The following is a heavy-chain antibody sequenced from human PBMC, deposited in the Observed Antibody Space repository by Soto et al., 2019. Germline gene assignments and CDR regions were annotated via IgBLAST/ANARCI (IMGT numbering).Heavy chain of an antibody. CDR2: ISGTGANT. V-gene: IGHV3-23*01. Sequence: EVHLLDSGGDLVQPGGSLRLSCVASGFTFSSDAMTWVRQAPGKGLEWVASISGTGANTYYADSVKGRFTISGDNSKRVVFLQMYSLSAADTPVYFCAIGVIAVAGDHLDYWGQGTQVTVAS. CDR3: AIGVIAVAGDHLDY. J-gene: IGHJ4*02. CDR1: GFTFSSDA. D-gene: IGHD6-19*01.